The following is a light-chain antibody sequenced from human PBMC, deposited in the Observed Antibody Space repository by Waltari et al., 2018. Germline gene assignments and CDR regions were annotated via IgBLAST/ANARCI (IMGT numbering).Light chain of an antibody. CDR3: CSYAGSSTVM. CDR2: EVN. J-gene: IGLJ3*02. CDR1: TSNVGNYDL. V-gene: IGLV2-23*02. Sequence: QSALTQPASVSGSPGQSITISCTGTTSNVGNYDLVPWYQQHPGKAPKLIISEVNKRPSWISDRFAGSKSGNTASLTISGLLTEDEADYYCCSYAGSSTVMFGGGTKLTVL.